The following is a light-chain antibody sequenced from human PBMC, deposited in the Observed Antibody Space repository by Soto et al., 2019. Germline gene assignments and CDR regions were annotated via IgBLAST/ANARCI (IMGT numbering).Light chain of an antibody. J-gene: IGKJ3*01. CDR2: DAS. CDR1: QGISTY. CDR3: QQFDNLPLFT. V-gene: IGKV1-33*01. Sequence: DSQMTQSPSSLSASVGDRVTITCQASQGISTYLNWFQQKPGRAPKLLIYDASNLETGVPSRFSGSGSGTNFTFTISSLQPEDFATYYCQQFDNLPLFTFGPGTKVDIK.